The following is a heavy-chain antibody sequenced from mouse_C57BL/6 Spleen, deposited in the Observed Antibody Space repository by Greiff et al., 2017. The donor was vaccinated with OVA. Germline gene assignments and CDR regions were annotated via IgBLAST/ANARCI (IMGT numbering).Heavy chain of an antibody. CDR3: ARDRGGYYAMDY. D-gene: IGHD3-3*01. Sequence: EVKVEESGGGLVKPGGSLKLFCAASGLTFSSYAMSWVRQTPEKRLEWVATISDGGSYTYYPANVQGRFTISRDNAKNNLYLRMSHLKSEDTAMYDGARDRGGYYAMDYWGQGTSVTVSS. CDR1: GLTFSSYA. CDR2: ISDGGSYT. V-gene: IGHV5-4*01. J-gene: IGHJ4*01.